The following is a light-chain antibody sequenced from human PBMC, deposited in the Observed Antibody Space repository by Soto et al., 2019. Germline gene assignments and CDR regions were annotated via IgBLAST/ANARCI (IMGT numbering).Light chain of an antibody. Sequence: DIQMTQSPSTLSPSVGDRVTITCRASQTIGTWLAWYHQKPGKAPKLLIYKASSLESGVPSRFSGSGSGTEFTLTISSLQPDDFGTYYCQQYNFYPWTFGQGTKVEIK. V-gene: IGKV1-5*03. J-gene: IGKJ1*01. CDR2: KAS. CDR1: QTIGTW. CDR3: QQYNFYPWT.